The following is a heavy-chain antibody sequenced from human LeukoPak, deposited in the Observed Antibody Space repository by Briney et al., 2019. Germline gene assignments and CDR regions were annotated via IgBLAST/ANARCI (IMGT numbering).Heavy chain of an antibody. Sequence: SVKVSCKASGGTFSSYTISWVRQAPGQGLEWMGRIIPIFGTANYAQKFQGRVTITTDESTSTAYMELSSLRSEDTAVYYCARESYYYDSSGYPRKFDYWGQGTLVTVSS. J-gene: IGHJ4*02. D-gene: IGHD3-22*01. CDR3: ARESYYYDSSGYPRKFDY. V-gene: IGHV1-69*05. CDR2: IIPIFGTA. CDR1: GGTFSSYT.